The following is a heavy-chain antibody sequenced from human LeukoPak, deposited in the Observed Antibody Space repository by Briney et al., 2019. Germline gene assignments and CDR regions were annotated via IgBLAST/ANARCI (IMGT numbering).Heavy chain of an antibody. D-gene: IGHD3-22*01. CDR1: GFTVSSNY. CDR3: AKLCFFRYYYDFRDY. V-gene: IGHV3-66*04. J-gene: IGHJ4*02. CDR2: IYSGGST. Sequence: GGSLRLSCAASGFTVSSNYMSWVRQAPGKGLEWVSVIYSGGSTYYADSVKGRFTISRDNSKNTLYLQMNSLRAEDTAVYYCAKLCFFRYYYDFRDYWGQGTLVTVSS.